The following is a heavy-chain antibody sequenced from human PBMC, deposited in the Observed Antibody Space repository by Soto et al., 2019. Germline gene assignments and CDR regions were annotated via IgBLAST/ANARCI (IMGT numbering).Heavy chain of an antibody. CDR2: IIPIFGTA. Sequence: QVQLVQSGAEVKKPGSSVKVSCKASGGTFSSYAISCVRQAPGQGLEWMGGIIPIFGTANYAQKFQGRVTITAVDSTRTSIMELSRLRSEDTALSYSALPNACALYCSSTSLYYYGMDVWGQGPTVTVSS. J-gene: IGHJ6*02. V-gene: IGHV1-69*01. CDR3: ALPNACALYCSSTSLYYYGMDV. D-gene: IGHD2-2*01. CDR1: GGTFSSYA.